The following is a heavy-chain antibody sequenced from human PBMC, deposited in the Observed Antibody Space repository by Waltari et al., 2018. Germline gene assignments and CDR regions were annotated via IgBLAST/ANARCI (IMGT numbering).Heavy chain of an antibody. CDR2: IYSGGST. D-gene: IGHD6-13*01. J-gene: IGHJ4*02. CDR1: GFTVSRNY. CDR3: ARDLSSPDPFDY. V-gene: IGHV3-53*01. Sequence: EVQLVESGGGLIQPGGSLRLSCAASGFTVSRNYMSWVRQAPGKGLEWVSVIYSGGSTYYADSVKGRFTTSRDNSKNTLYLQMNSLRAEDTAVYYCARDLSSPDPFDYWGQGTLVTVSS.